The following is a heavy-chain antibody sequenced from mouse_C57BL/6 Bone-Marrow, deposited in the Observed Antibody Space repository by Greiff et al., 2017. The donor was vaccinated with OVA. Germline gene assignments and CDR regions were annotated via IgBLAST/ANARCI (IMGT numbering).Heavy chain of an antibody. CDR2: ISSGSSTI. CDR1: GFTFSDYG. CDR3: ARNYDGRSYRVAY. V-gene: IGHV5-17*01. Sequence: EVMLVESGGGLVKPGGSLKLSCAASGFTFSDYGMHWVRQAPEKGLEWVAYISSGSSTIYYADTVKGRFTFSSDNAKNTLFLQMTSLRSEDTAMYYCARNYDGRSYRVAYWGQGTLVTVSA. J-gene: IGHJ3*01. D-gene: IGHD1-1*01.